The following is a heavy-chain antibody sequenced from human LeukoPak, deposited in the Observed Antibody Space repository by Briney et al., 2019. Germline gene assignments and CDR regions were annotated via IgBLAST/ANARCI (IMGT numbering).Heavy chain of an antibody. CDR2: IIPILGIA. CDR3: ARWAGSIAFDI. Sequence: ASVKVSCKASGGTFSSYAISWVRQAPGQGLEWMGRIIPILGIANYAQKFQGRVTITADKSTSTAYMELSSLRSEDTAVYYCARWAGSIAFDIWGQGTMVTVSS. D-gene: IGHD3-10*01. CDR1: GGTFSSYA. V-gene: IGHV1-69*04. J-gene: IGHJ3*02.